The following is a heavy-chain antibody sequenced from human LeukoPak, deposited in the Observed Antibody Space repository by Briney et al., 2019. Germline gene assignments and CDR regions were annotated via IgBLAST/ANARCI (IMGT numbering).Heavy chain of an antibody. J-gene: IGHJ3*02. CDR1: GFTFSSYG. V-gene: IGHV3-30*18. D-gene: IGHD4-17*01. CDR3: AKSLSDYGDPDAFDI. Sequence: GGSLRLSCAASGFTFSSYGMHWVRQAPGKGLEWVAVISYDGSNKYYADSVKGRFTISRDNSKNTLYLQMNSLRAEDTAVYYCAKSLSDYGDPDAFDIWGQGTMVTVSS. CDR2: ISYDGSNK.